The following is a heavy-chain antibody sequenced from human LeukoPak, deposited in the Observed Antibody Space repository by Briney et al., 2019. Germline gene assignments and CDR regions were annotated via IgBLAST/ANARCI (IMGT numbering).Heavy chain of an antibody. CDR1: GFTFTNYW. V-gene: IGHV3-74*01. Sequence: GGSLRLSCAASGFTFTNYWMHWVRQAAGKGLVWVSRINSDGSNTSYADSVKGRFTNSRDNAKNTLYLQMNSLSAEDTAVYYCARGEDKVATVTGYWGQGTLVTVSS. D-gene: IGHD5-12*01. CDR2: INSDGSNT. CDR3: ARGEDKVATVTGY. J-gene: IGHJ4*02.